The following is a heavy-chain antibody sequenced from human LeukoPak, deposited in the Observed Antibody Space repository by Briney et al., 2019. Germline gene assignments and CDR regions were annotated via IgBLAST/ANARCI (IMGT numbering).Heavy chain of an antibody. Sequence: SVKVSCKASGGTFSSYAISWVRQAPGQGLEWMGGIIPIFGTANYAQKFQGRVTITADESTSTAYMELSSLRSEDTAVYYCARELRRTTTAYYYFYMDVWGKGTTVTVSS. D-gene: IGHD1-14*01. V-gene: IGHV1-69*01. CDR1: GGTFSSYA. CDR3: ARELRRTTTAYYYFYMDV. CDR2: IIPIFGTA. J-gene: IGHJ6*03.